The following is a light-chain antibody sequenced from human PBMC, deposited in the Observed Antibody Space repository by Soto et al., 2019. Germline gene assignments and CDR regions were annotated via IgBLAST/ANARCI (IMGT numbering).Light chain of an antibody. J-gene: IGKJ2*01. Sequence: EIVLTQSPGTLYLSPGERATLSCRASQSVSSNYLAWYQQKRGQAPRLRIYAASARATGIPDRFSGSGSGTDFTLTIIRLEPEDFAVYFCQLYGSSPPRYTFVQGTKLEIK. CDR1: QSVSSNY. CDR3: QLYGSSPPRYT. V-gene: IGKV3-20*01. CDR2: AAS.